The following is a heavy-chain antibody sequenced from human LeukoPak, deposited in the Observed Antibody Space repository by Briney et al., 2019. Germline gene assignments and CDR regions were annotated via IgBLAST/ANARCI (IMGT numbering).Heavy chain of an antibody. Sequence: GASVKVSCKASGGTFSSYAISWVRQAPGQGLEWMGRIIPILGIANYAQKFQGRVTITADKSTSTAYMELSSLRSEDTAVYYCARGSSWRYYFDYWGQGTLVTVSS. CDR3: ARGSSWRYYFDY. CDR1: GGTFSSYA. J-gene: IGHJ4*02. D-gene: IGHD6-13*01. V-gene: IGHV1-69*04. CDR2: IIPILGIA.